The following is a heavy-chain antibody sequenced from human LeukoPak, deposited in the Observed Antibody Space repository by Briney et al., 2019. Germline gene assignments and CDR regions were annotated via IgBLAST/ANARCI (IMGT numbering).Heavy chain of an antibody. Sequence: PGGSLRLSCAASGFTFSSYGMHWVRQAPGKGLEWVAVIWYDGSNKYYADSVKGRFTISRDNSKNTLYLQMNSLRAEDTAVYYCARDRGGDSFDYWGQGTLVTVSS. CDR2: IWYDGSNK. CDR3: ARDRGGDSFDY. CDR1: GFTFSSYG. D-gene: IGHD3-10*01. V-gene: IGHV3-33*01. J-gene: IGHJ4*02.